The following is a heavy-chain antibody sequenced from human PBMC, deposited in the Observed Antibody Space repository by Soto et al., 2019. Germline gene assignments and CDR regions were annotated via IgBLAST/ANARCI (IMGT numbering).Heavy chain of an antibody. D-gene: IGHD6-6*01. CDR3: AKRSSSSTFDS. CDR1: GFTFSSYA. J-gene: IGHJ4*02. V-gene: IGHV3-23*01. CDR2: ISGSDDST. Sequence: VQLLESGGGLVQPGESLRLSCAASGFTFSSYAMSWVRQAPGKGLEWVSVISGSDDSTYHADSVKGPSTISRDNSKNTLYLQMNSLRAEDTAVYYCAKRSSSSTFDSWGQGTLVTVSS.